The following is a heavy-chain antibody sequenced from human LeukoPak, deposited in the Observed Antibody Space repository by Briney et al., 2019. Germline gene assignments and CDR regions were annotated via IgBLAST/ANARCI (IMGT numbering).Heavy chain of an antibody. J-gene: IGHJ3*02. CDR1: GFTFSSYA. D-gene: IGHD2-15*01. Sequence: GGSLRLPCAASGFTFSSYAMHWVRQAPGKGLEWVAVISYDGSNKYYADSVKGRFTISRDNSKNTLYLQMNSLRAEDTAVYYCARAADCSGGSCYPQVAFDIWGQGTMVTVSS. CDR3: ARAADCSGGSCYPQVAFDI. V-gene: IGHV3-30-3*01. CDR2: ISYDGSNK.